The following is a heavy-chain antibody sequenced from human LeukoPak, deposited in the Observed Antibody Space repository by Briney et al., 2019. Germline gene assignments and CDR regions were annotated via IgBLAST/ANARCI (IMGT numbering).Heavy chain of an antibody. CDR3: ARDAYDSSGFYYVRDFYFDY. D-gene: IGHD3-22*01. CDR2: IYTSGST. Sequence: SETLSLTCTVSSGSISHYYWSWIRQPAGKGLEWIGRIYTSGSTNYNPSLKSQVPMSMDTSKNQFSLKLSSVTAADTAVYYCARDAYDSSGFYYVRDFYFDYWGQGTLVTVSS. CDR1: SGSISHYY. V-gene: IGHV4-4*07. J-gene: IGHJ4*02.